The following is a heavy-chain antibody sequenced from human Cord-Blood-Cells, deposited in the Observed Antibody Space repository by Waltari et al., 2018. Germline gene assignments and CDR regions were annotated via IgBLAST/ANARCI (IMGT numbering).Heavy chain of an antibody. CDR3: ARVRYCSSTSCHNYFDY. Sequence: QVQLQESGPGLVKPSGTLSLTCAVSGGSISSSNWWSWVRQSPGKGLEWIGEIYHSGSTNYNPSLKSRVTISVDKSKNQFSLKLSSVTAADTAVYYCARVRYCSSTSCHNYFDYWGQGTLVTVSS. D-gene: IGHD2-2*02. CDR2: IYHSGST. V-gene: IGHV4-4*02. CDR1: GGSISSSNW. J-gene: IGHJ4*02.